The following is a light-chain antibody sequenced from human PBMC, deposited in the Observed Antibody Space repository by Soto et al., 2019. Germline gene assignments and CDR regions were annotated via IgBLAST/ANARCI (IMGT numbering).Light chain of an antibody. V-gene: IGLV1-40*01. J-gene: IGLJ1*01. CDR2: GNS. CDR3: QSYDSSLSGYV. Sequence: QSVLTQPPSVSGAPGQRVTISCTGSXSNXGAGYDVHWYQQLPGTAPKLLIYGNSNRPSGVPDRFSGSKSGTSASLAITGLQAEDEADYYCQSYDSSLSGYVFGTGTKVTVL. CDR1: XSNXGAGYD.